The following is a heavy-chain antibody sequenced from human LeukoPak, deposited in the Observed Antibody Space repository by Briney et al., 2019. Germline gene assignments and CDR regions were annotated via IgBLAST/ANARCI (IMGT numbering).Heavy chain of an antibody. D-gene: IGHD2/OR15-2a*01. CDR3: ARDFLGGAPRRYWFDP. V-gene: IGHV3-33*01. CDR1: GFTFSRYG. CDR2: MWYDGNNE. J-gene: IGHJ5*02. Sequence: PGKSLRLSCATSGFTFSRYGMHWVRQAPGKGLEWVAVMWYDGNNEYYADSVKGRFTISRDTSKSTLYLQMNSLRGEDTAVYYCARDFLGGAPRRYWFDPWGQGTLVTVSS.